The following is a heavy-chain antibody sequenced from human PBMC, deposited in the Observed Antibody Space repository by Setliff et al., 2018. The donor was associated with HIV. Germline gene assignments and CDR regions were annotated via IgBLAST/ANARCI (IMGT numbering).Heavy chain of an antibody. CDR2: IYHSGNT. CDR1: GYSISSGYY. Sequence: SETLSLTCPVSGYSISSGYYWGWIRQAPGKGLEWIGSIYHSGNTYYNPSLKSRVSISVDTSKRQFSLKLSSVTAGDSALYYCARRRGQKATGWYYFDFWGQGALVTVSS. V-gene: IGHV4-38-2*01. D-gene: IGHD6-19*01. CDR3: ARRRGQKATGWYYFDF. J-gene: IGHJ4*02.